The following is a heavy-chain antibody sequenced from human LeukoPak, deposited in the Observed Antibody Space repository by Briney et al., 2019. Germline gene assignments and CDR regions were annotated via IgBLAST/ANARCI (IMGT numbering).Heavy chain of an antibody. CDR1: GFTFSSYG. CDR2: ISYDGSNK. D-gene: IGHD3-22*01. V-gene: IGHV3-30*18. Sequence: PGRSLRLSCAASGFTFSSYGMHWVRQAPGKGLEWVAVISYDGSNKYYADSVMGRFTISRDNSKNTLYLQMNSLRAEDTAVYYCAKDTYYYDSSGYPDYWGQGTLVTVSS. CDR3: AKDTYYYDSSGYPDY. J-gene: IGHJ4*02.